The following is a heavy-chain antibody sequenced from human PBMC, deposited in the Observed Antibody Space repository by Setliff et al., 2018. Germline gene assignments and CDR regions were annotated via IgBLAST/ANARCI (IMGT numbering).Heavy chain of an antibody. CDR1: GDSISRYY. D-gene: IGHD3-22*01. Sequence: SETLSLTCTVSGDSISRYYRSWIRQTPVKGLEWIGYVYYSGTTNYNPLFKSRVTISVDRPKNQFSLKLSSVTAADTGVYYCARDSALHSYHYDSSGYLDYWGQGALVTVSS. CDR3: ARDSALHSYHYDSSGYLDY. V-gene: IGHV4-59*01. CDR2: VYYSGTT. J-gene: IGHJ4*02.